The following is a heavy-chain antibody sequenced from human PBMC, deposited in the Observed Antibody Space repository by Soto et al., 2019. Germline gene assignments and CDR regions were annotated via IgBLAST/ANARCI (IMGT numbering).Heavy chain of an antibody. CDR2: IYYSGSGRR. J-gene: IGHJ4*02. CDR1: GGSITSGDHY. V-gene: IGHV4-30-4*01. Sequence: QVQLQESGPGLVKPSQTLSLSCAVSGGSITSGDHYWTRIRQPPGKGLEWIGYIYYSGSGRRYYNSSLRSRVSISVDTSKNQFSLTLTSVTAADTAVYYCATAREGEWFGGTHFDSWGQGTLVTVSS. D-gene: IGHD3-10*01. CDR3: ATAREGEWFGGTHFDS.